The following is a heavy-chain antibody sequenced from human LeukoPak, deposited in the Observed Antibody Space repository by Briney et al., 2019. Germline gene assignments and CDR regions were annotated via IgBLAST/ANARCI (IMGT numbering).Heavy chain of an antibody. D-gene: IGHD6-19*01. V-gene: IGHV3-23*01. J-gene: IGHJ5*02. CDR2: ITGSGGST. CDR1: GFTFSSYA. Sequence: GGSLRLSCAASGFTFSSYAMTWVRQAPGKGLEWVSVITGSGGSTDYADSVKGRFTISRDNSKNTLYLQMNSLRAEDTAVYYCARGSTQWLTWFDPWGQRTLVTVSS. CDR3: ARGSTQWLTWFDP.